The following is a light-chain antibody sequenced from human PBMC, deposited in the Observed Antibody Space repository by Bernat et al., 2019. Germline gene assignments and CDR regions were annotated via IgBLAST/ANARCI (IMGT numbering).Light chain of an antibody. CDR2: DVS. CDR3: CSDTGRNPTYV. J-gene: IGLJ1*01. V-gene: IGLV2-11*01. CDR1: SSDVGGYKY. Sequence: QSALTQPRSVSGSPGQSVTISCTGTSSDVGGYKYVSWYQQHPGKAPKLMIYDVSERPSGVPDRFSGSKSGNTASLTISGLQSEDEADYYCCSDTGRNPTYVFGTRTKLTVL.